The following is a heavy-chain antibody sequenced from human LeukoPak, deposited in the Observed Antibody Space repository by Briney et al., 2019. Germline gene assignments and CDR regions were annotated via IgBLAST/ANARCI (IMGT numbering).Heavy chain of an antibody. CDR3: APYCSGGSCTGHVQQ. Sequence: PAETLSLTCTVSGDSISSSSYYWGWIRQPPGKGLEWIGSIYYTGRTYYNPSLKSRVTISVDTSKNDFSLRLSSVTAADTAVYYCAPYCSGGSCTGHVQQWGQGTLVTVSS. V-gene: IGHV4-39*02. CDR2: IYYTGRT. D-gene: IGHD2-15*01. CDR1: GDSISSSSYY. J-gene: IGHJ1*01.